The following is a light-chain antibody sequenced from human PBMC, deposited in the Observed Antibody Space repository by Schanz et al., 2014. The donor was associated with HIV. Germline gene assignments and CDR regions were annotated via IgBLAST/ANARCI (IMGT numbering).Light chain of an antibody. CDR3: QQANSFPPRFT. V-gene: IGKV3D-20*02. CDR2: DAS. CDR1: QSVTSRY. Sequence: EIVLTQSPATLSLSPGERATLSCRASQSVTSRYLAWYKQKHGQAPRLLIFDASIRATGIPDRFSGSGSGTDFTLTISRLEPEDFATYYCQQANSFPPRFTFGPGTKVDIK. J-gene: IGKJ3*01.